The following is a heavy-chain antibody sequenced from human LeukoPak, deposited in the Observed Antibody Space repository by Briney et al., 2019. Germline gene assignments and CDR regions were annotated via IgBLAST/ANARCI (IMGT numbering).Heavy chain of an antibody. J-gene: IGHJ4*02. CDR1: GFTFSSYG. V-gene: IGHV3-23*01. CDR2: ISGSGGST. D-gene: IGHD5-24*01. CDR3: AKGTEEMATIYFDY. Sequence: PGGSLRLSCAASGFTFSSYGMHWVRQAPGKGLEWVSAISGSGGSTYCADSVKGRFTISRDNSKNTLYLQMNSLRAEDTAVYYCAKGTEEMATIYFDYWGQGTLVTVSP.